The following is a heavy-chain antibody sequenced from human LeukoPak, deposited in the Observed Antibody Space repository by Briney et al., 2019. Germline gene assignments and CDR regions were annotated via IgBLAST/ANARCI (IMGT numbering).Heavy chain of an antibody. CDR3: ARHLPSYYYDSSGYYYDDY. J-gene: IGHJ4*02. Sequence: ASVKVSCKASGYTFTSYGISWVRQAPGQGLKWMGWISAYNGNTNYAQKLQGRVTMTTDTSTSTAYMELRSLRSDDTAVYYCARHLPSYYYDSSGYYYDDYWGQGTLVTVSS. D-gene: IGHD3-22*01. CDR1: GYTFTSYG. V-gene: IGHV1-18*01. CDR2: ISAYNGNT.